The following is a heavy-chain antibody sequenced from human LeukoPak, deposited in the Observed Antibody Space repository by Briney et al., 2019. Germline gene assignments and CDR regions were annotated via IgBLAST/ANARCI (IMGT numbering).Heavy chain of an antibody. CDR2: IRYSGDGTNP. D-gene: IGHD3-3*01. CDR3: MKGLTVTVF. J-gene: IGHJ4*02. V-gene: IGHV3-23*01. Sequence: GGSLTLSCAASGFTFSIFAMSWVRQAPGKGLEWVSNIRYSGDGTNPNYPDFVKGRFNISRDNSNNMLYLQMNSLRAEDTAVYYCMKGLTVTVFGGQGTLVAVSS. CDR1: GFTFSIFA.